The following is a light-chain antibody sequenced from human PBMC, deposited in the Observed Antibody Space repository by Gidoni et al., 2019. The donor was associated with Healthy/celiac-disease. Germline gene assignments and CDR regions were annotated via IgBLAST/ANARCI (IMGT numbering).Light chain of an antibody. J-gene: IGKJ4*01. CDR1: QGISSY. V-gene: IGKV1-9*01. CDR3: QQLNSYPLT. CDR2: AAS. Sequence: DIQLTQSPSFLSASVGDRVTITCRASQGISSYLAWYQQKPGKAPKLLIYAASALQSGVPSRFSGSVSGTEFTLTISSLQPEDFATYYCQQLNSYPLTFXGXTKVEIK.